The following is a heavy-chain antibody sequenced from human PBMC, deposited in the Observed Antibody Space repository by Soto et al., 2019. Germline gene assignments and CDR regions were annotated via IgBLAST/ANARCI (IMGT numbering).Heavy chain of an antibody. D-gene: IGHD2-15*01. CDR3: AREVGYCTVCSCYTYFHH. V-gene: IGHV1-3*01. CDR1: GYTFASST. CDR2: LNAGNGNT. J-gene: IGHJ1*01. Sequence: QVQLVQSGAEVKKPGASVKVSCKASGYTFASSTMHWVRQAPGQRLEWMGWLNAGNGNTKYSHKFQGRVTMTRDTPASTPHMRLSSLRAQDTAVYYSAREVGYCTVCSCYTYFHHWGQGTLVTVSS.